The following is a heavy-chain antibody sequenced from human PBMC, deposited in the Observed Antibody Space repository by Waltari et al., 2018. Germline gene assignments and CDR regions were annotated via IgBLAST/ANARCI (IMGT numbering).Heavy chain of an antibody. CDR1: GYSFTSYW. Sequence: EVQLVQSGAEVKKPGESLRISCKGSGYSFTSYWTGWVRQIPGKGLEWMGIIYPGDSDTRYSPSFQGQVTISADKSISTAYLQWSSLKASDTAMYYCARSIAVAGTGGDAFDIWGQGTMVTVSS. CDR3: ARSIAVAGTGGDAFDI. CDR2: IYPGDSDT. D-gene: IGHD6-19*01. V-gene: IGHV5-51*01. J-gene: IGHJ3*02.